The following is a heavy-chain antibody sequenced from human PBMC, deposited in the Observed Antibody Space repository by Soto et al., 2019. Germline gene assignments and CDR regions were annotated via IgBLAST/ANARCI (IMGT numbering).Heavy chain of an antibody. CDR2: IYYSGST. CDR3: ARNTGRVQQWLLFDY. CDR1: GGSFSSYY. Sequence: SETLSLTCAVYGGSFSSYYWSWIRQPPGKGLEWIGYIYYSGSTNYNPSLKSRVTISVDTSKNQFSLKLSSVTAADTAVYYCARNTGRVQQWLLFDYWGQGTLVTVSS. D-gene: IGHD6-19*01. V-gene: IGHV4-59*12. J-gene: IGHJ4*02.